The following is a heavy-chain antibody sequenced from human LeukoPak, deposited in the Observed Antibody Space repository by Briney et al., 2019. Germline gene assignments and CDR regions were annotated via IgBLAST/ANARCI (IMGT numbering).Heavy chain of an antibody. CDR2: INRDESSR. CDR1: GFTFCTYW. D-gene: IGHD3-22*01. V-gene: IGHV3-74*01. J-gene: IGHJ4*02. Sequence: PSGSLRLSCAASGFTFCTYWMHWVRQAPGKGLVWVSRINRDESSRTYEDYVKARFTIFRDNSKNTQYLQMNSLRAEDTAIYSCTSADGGGYRYYWGQGNLATVSS. CDR3: TSADGGGYRYY.